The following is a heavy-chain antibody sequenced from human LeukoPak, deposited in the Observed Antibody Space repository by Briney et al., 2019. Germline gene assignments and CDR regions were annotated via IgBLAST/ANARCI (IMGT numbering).Heavy chain of an antibody. J-gene: IGHJ4*02. D-gene: IGHD2-2*01. Sequence: GGSLRLSCAASGFTFSSYAMSWVRQAPGKGLQWVSAIDAGGVSTYYADSVKGRFTISRDNAKNSLYLQMNSLRAEDTAVYYCASPPHCSSTSCPLYYFDYWGQGTLVTVSS. CDR2: IDAGGVST. CDR1: GFTFSSYA. CDR3: ASPPHCSSTSCPLYYFDY. V-gene: IGHV3-23*01.